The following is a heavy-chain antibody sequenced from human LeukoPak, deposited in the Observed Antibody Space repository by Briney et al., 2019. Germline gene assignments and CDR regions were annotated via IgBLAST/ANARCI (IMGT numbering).Heavy chain of an antibody. V-gene: IGHV1-2*02. CDR3: APVAAAVYFDY. Sequence: ASVTVSCKASGYTFTGYYMHWVRQAPGQGVEWMGWINPNSGGTNYAQKFQGRVTMTRDTSISTAYMELSRLRSDDTAVYYCAPVAAAVYFDYWGQGTLVTVSS. CDR1: GYTFTGYY. CDR2: INPNSGGT. D-gene: IGHD6-13*01. J-gene: IGHJ4*02.